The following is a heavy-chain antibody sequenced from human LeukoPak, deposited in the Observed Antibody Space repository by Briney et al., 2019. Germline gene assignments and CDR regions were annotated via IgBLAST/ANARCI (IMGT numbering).Heavy chain of an antibody. D-gene: IGHD1-1*01. CDR1: GGTFTSYA. Sequence: SVKVSCKASGGTFTSYAISWVRQAPGQGLEWMGGIIPIFGTANYAQKFQGRVTITADESTSTAYMELSSLRSEDTAVYYCAREATGTMDFDYWGQGTLVTVSS. CDR3: AREATGTMDFDY. CDR2: IIPIFGTA. V-gene: IGHV1-69*01. J-gene: IGHJ4*02.